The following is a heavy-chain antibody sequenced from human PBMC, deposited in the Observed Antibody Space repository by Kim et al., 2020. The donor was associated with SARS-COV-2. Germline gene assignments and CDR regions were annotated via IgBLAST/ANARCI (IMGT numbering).Heavy chain of an antibody. D-gene: IGHD4-17*01. CDR1: GFTFSSYA. J-gene: IGHJ4*02. Sequence: GGSLRLSCAASGFTFSSYAMSWVRQAPGKGLEWVSAISGSGGSTYYADSVKGRFTISRDNSKNTLYLQMNSLRAEDTVVYYCAKHESIYDYGDHFDYWGQGTLVTVSS. CDR2: ISGSGGST. CDR3: AKHESIYDYGDHFDY. V-gene: IGHV3-23*01.